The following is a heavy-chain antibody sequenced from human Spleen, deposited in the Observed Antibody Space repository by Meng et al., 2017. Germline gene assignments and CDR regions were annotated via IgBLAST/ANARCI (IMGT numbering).Heavy chain of an antibody. D-gene: IGHD1-7*01. CDR2: ISWNSGTI. Sequence: SLKISCAASGFTFDDYAMHWVRQAPGKGLEWVSGISWNSGTIGYADSVKGRFTISRDNAKNSLYLQMNSLRAEDTAVYYCARDRRNYDRKLNVYYYGMDVWGQGTTVTVSS. V-gene: IGHV3-9*01. CDR3: ARDRRNYDRKLNVYYYGMDV. J-gene: IGHJ6*02. CDR1: GFTFDDYA.